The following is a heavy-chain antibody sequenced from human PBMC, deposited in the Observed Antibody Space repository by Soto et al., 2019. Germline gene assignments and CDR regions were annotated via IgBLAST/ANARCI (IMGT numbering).Heavy chain of an antibody. Sequence: QVQLVQSGAEVKKPGASVKVSCKASGYTFTSYGISWVRQAPGQGLEWMGWISAYNGNTNYAQKLQGRVTMTTDTSTSKAYMELRSLRSDDTAVYYCASSDLSSSWPAYFDYWGQGTLVTVSS. CDR3: ASSDLSSSWPAYFDY. J-gene: IGHJ4*02. D-gene: IGHD6-13*01. CDR1: GYTFTSYG. V-gene: IGHV1-18*04. CDR2: ISAYNGNT.